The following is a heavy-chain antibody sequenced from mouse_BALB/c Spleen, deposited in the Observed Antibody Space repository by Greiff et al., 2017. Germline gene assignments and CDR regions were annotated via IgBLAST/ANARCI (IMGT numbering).Heavy chain of an antibody. CDR1: GFTFSSYG. D-gene: IGHD1-2*01. V-gene: IGHV5-6*01. Sequence: EVQVVESGGDLVKPGGSLKLSCAASGFTFSSYGMSWVRQTPDKRLEWVATISSGGSYTYYPDSVKGRFTISRDNAKNTLYLQMSSLKSEDTAMYYCARHYYGQYYFDYWGQGTTLTVSS. CDR3: ARHYYGQYYFDY. J-gene: IGHJ2*01. CDR2: ISSGGSYT.